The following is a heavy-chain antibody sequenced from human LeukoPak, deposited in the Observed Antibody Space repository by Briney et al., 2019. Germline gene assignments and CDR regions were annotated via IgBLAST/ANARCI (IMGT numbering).Heavy chain of an antibody. CDR3: ARALRLRGYYDY. D-gene: IGHD3-3*01. Sequence: TSETLSLTCAVYGASFSGYYWSWIRQPPGKGLEWIGEINHSGSTNYNPSLKSRLTMSVDTSKNQFSLKLSSVTAADTAVYYCARALRLRGYYDYWGQGTLVTVSS. V-gene: IGHV4-34*01. CDR2: INHSGST. J-gene: IGHJ4*02. CDR1: GASFSGYY.